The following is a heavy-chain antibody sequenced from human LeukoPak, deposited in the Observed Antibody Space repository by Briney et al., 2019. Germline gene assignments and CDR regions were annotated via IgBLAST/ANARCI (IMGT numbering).Heavy chain of an antibody. J-gene: IGHJ3*02. CDR1: GFTFINAW. V-gene: IGHV3-15*01. Sequence: GGSLRLSCSASGFTFINAWMTWVRQAPGKGLEWVGRIKSKADGGTTDYAAPVKGRVTISRDDSKNTLNLQMNRLKNEDTAVYYCTTVKEANDAFEIWGQGTMVTVS. CDR2: IKSKADGGTT. CDR3: TTVKEANDAFEI.